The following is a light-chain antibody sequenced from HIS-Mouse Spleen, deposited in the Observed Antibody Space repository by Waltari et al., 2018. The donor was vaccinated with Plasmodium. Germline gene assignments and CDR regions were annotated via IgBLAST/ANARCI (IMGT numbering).Light chain of an antibody. J-gene: IGLJ2*01. CDR2: QDS. V-gene: IGLV3-1*01. CDR3: QAWDSSTAWV. CDR1: KLGDKY. Sequence: SYELTQPPSVSVSPGQTASITCSGDKLGDKYACWYQQKQGQSPVLVIYQDSKRPSGIPERFTGSNAGNTATLTISGTQAIDEADYYCQAWDSSTAWVFGGGTKLTVL.